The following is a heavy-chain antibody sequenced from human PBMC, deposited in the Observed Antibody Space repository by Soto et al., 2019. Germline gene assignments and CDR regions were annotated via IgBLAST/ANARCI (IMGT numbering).Heavy chain of an antibody. CDR2: ISWNSGSI. Sequence: EVQLVESGGGLVQPGRSLRLSCAASGFTFDDYAMDWVRQAPGKGLDWVSGISWNSGSIGYADSVMGRFTISRDNAKNSLYLQMNSLRAEDTALYYCEKDMGPDGYTTFDYWGQGTLVTFSS. V-gene: IGHV3-9*01. J-gene: IGHJ4*02. CDR1: GFTFDDYA. CDR3: EKDMGPDGYTTFDY. D-gene: IGHD5-12*01.